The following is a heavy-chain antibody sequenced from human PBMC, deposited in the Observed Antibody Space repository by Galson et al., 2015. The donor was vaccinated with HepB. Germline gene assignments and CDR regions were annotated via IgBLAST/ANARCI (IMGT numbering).Heavy chain of an antibody. Sequence: SLRLSCAGSEFSFNYYSIQWVRQAPGRGLEWVSIISFDGTNTRYADSVKGRFTVSRDNSNSTAYLQMSGLRLEDTAVYYCARGFFSRGLAVVSASRGFDYWGDGTLVTVSS. V-gene: IGHV3-30-3*01. D-gene: IGHD2-21*02. CDR2: ISFDGTNT. J-gene: IGHJ4*01. CDR3: ARGFFSRGLAVVSASRGFDY. CDR1: EFSFNYYS.